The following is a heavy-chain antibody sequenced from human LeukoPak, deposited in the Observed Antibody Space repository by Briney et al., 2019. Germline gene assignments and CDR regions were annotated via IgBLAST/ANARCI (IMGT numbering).Heavy chain of an antibody. Sequence: QPGGSLRLSCTVSGFTVSSNSMSWVRQAPGKGLEWVSFIYSDNTHYSDSVKGRFTISRDNSKNTLYLQMNSLRAGDTAVYYCAKGSKLLLITRDHYMAVWGKGTTVTISS. V-gene: IGHV3-66*03. J-gene: IGHJ6*03. D-gene: IGHD3-3*01. CDR2: IYSDNT. CDR3: AKGSKLLLITRDHYMAV. CDR1: GFTVSSNS.